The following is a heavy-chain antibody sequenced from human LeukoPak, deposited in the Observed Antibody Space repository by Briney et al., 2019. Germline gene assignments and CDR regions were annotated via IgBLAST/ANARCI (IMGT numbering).Heavy chain of an antibody. CDR2: IYSSGTT. D-gene: IGHD1-1*01. J-gene: IGHJ4*02. V-gene: IGHV4-59*01. Sequence: SETLSLTCTVSGGSINSYYSNWIRQPPGKALEWIGYIYSSGTTNYNPSLKSRVTISVDTSKNQFSLRLTSLTAADTAVYYCARGTRWSDYWGQGTLVTVSS. CDR3: ARGTRWSDY. CDR1: GGSINSYY.